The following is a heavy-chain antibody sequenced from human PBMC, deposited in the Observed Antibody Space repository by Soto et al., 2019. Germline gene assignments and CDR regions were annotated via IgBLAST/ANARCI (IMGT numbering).Heavy chain of an antibody. D-gene: IGHD2-2*02. Sequence: GGSLRLSCAASGFTFSNAWMSWVRQAPGKGLEWVGRIKSKTDGGTTDYAAPVKGRFTISRDDSKNTLYLQMNSLKTEDTAVYYCTTESVYCSSTSCYRELDYWGQGTLVTVSS. CDR1: GFTFSNAW. CDR3: TTESVYCSSTSCYRELDY. J-gene: IGHJ4*02. V-gene: IGHV3-15*01. CDR2: IKSKTDGGTT.